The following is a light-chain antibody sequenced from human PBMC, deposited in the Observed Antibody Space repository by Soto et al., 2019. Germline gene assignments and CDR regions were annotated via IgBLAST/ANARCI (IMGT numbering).Light chain of an antibody. Sequence: DIVLTQSPDTLSLSPGERATLSCRASQSVSNNYLAWYQQKPGQAPRLLIYGASNRATGIPDRFSGSGSGTDFTLTISRLEPEDFAVYDCQQYGSSGTVGQGTKVDIK. CDR2: GAS. J-gene: IGKJ1*01. V-gene: IGKV3-20*01. CDR1: QSVSNNY. CDR3: QQYGSSGT.